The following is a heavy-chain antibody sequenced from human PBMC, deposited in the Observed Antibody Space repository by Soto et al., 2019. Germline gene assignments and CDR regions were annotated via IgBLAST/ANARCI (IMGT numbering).Heavy chain of an antibody. CDR1: GGSISSGDYY. CDR2: IYYTERT. Sequence: SETLSLTCTVSGGSISSGDYYCGWIRHYPGKALEWIRYIYYTERTSSNPSLKSRITISLDASKNQFSVRLSSVTAADTAVYYCAVSRYCRSSSCYFYYYHGMDVWGQGTTVTVSS. J-gene: IGHJ6*02. V-gene: IGHV4-31*03. CDR3: AVSRYCRSSSCYFYYYHGMDV. D-gene: IGHD2-2*01.